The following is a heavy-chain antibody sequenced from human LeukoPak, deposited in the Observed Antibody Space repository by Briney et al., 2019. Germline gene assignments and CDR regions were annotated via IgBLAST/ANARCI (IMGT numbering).Heavy chain of an antibody. D-gene: IGHD3-3*01. CDR3: AKDGNFWSGYFPYYFDY. CDR1: GFTFSSYS. CDR2: IAGSGGYI. Sequence: GGSLRLSCAASGFTFSSYSMIWVRQAPGKGLEWVSSIAGSGGYIYYADSVKGRFTISRDNSKNTLSLQMNSLRAEDTAVYYCAKDGNFWSGYFPYYFDYWGQGSLVTVAS. J-gene: IGHJ4*02. V-gene: IGHV3-21*01.